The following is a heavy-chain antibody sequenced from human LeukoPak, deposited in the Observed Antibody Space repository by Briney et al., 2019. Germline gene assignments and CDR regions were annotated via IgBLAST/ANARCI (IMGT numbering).Heavy chain of an antibody. CDR3: ARGPDRGWSYYYYGMDV. CDR1: GGTFSSYA. V-gene: IGHV1-69*13. CDR2: IIPIFGTA. D-gene: IGHD2-15*01. J-gene: IGHJ6*02. Sequence: SVKVSCKASGGTFSSYAISWVRQAPGQRLEWMGGIIPIFGTANYAQKFQGRVTITADESTSTAYMELSSLRSEDTAVYYCARGPDRGWSYYYYGMDVWGQGTTVTVSS.